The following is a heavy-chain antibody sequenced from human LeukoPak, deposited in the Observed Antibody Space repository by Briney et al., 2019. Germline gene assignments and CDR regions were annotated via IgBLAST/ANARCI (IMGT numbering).Heavy chain of an antibody. D-gene: IGHD2-2*02. Sequence: ASVKVSCTASGYTFTSYAMHWVRQAPGQRLEWMGWINAGNGNTKYSQKFQGRVTITRDTSASTAYMELSSLRSEDTAVYYCAREDCSSTSCYNPPFDYWGQGTLVTVSS. V-gene: IGHV1-3*01. CDR3: AREDCSSTSCYNPPFDY. CDR2: INAGNGNT. CDR1: GYTFTSYA. J-gene: IGHJ4*02.